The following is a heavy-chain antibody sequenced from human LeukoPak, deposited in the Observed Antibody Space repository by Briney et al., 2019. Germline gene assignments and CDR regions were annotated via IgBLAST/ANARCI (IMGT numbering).Heavy chain of an antibody. J-gene: IGHJ6*02. CDR1: GGSISSYY. V-gene: IGHV4-4*07. D-gene: IGHD3-10*01. CDR2: TYTSGSI. Sequence: SETLSLTCTVSGGSISSYYWSWIRQPAGKGLEWIGRTYTSGSINYNPSLKSRVTISVDTSKNQFSLKLSSVTAADTAVYYCARDRGAMVRGVTLYYYGMDVWGQGTTVTVSS. CDR3: ARDRGAMVRGVTLYYYGMDV.